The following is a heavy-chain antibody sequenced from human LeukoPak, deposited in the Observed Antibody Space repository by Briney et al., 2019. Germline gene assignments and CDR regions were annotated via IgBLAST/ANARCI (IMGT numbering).Heavy chain of an antibody. J-gene: IGHJ4*02. V-gene: IGHV3-7*01. Sequence: GGSLRLSCAAPGFTFSYHWMTWVRQAPGKGLEWVANIKNDGAVKNYVDSVKGRFTISRDNAKNSLYLQMNSLRAEDTAVYYCARDSVPSYDYWGQGTLVTVSS. CDR3: ARDSVPSYDY. CDR1: GFTFSYHW. CDR2: IKNDGAVK. D-gene: IGHD5/OR15-5a*01.